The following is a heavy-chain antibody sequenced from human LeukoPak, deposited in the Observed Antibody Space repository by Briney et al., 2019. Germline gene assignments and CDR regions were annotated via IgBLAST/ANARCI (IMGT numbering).Heavy chain of an antibody. J-gene: IGHJ6*03. CDR2: INPSGGST. D-gene: IGHD3-22*01. V-gene: IGHV1-46*01. CDR3: ARDYPVYDRSGYNYYYYMDV. CDR1: GYTFTSYY. Sequence: ASVKVSCKASGYTFTSYYMHWVRQAPGQGLEWMGIINPSGGSTSYAQKFQGRVTMTRDTSTSTVYMELSSLRSEDTAVYYCARDYPVYDRSGYNYYYYMDVWGKGTTVTVSS.